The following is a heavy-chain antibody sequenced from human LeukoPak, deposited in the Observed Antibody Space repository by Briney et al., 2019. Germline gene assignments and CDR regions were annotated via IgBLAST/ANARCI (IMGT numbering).Heavy chain of an antibody. CDR1: GCTFTGYY. J-gene: IGHJ3*02. V-gene: IGHV1-2*02. CDR3: ARASMVRGVIDAFDI. CDR2: INPNSGGT. D-gene: IGHD3-10*01. Sequence: ASVKVSCKASGCTFTGYYMHWVRQAPGQGLEWMGWINPNSGGTNYAQKFQGRVTMTRDTSISTAYMELSRLRSDDTAVYYCARASMVRGVIDAFDIWGQGTMVTVSS.